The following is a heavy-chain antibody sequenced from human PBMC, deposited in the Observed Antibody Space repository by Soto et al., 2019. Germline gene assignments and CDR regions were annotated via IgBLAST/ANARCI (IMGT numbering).Heavy chain of an antibody. CDR2: INHSGST. J-gene: IGHJ6*02. Sequence: SETLSLTCTVSGDSMSAYYWSWIRQPPGKGLEWIGEINHSGSTNYNPSLKSRVTISVDTSKNQFSLKLSSVTAADTAVYYCARGRRMVYAILGYYYYGMDVWGQGTTVTVSS. CDR1: GDSMSAYY. D-gene: IGHD2-8*01. V-gene: IGHV4-34*01. CDR3: ARGRRMVYAILGYYYYGMDV.